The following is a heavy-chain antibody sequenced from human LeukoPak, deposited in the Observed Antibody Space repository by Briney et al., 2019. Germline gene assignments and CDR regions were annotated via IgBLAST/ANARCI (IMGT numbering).Heavy chain of an antibody. CDR2: INPNSGGT. CDR1: GYTFTGYY. J-gene: IGHJ6*03. CDR3: ARERGDFDYYGSGSSLGMDV. D-gene: IGHD3-10*01. Sequence: ASVKVSCKASGYTFTGYYMHWVRQAPGHGLEWMGWINPNSGGTNYAQKFQGRVTMTKDTSISTAYMELSRLRSDDTAVYYCARERGDFDYYGSGSSLGMDVWGKGTTVTISS. V-gene: IGHV1-2*02.